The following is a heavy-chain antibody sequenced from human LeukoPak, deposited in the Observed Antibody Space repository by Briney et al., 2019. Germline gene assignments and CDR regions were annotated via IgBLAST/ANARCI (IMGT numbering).Heavy chain of an antibody. CDR3: ARSIWFGEPLGWFDP. CDR1: GYPFISYG. Sequence: ASVKVSCKASGYPFISYGISWVRQAPGQGLEWMGWISAYNNNTNYAQKLQGRVTMTRDTSTSTAYMELRSLRSDDTAVYYCARSIWFGEPLGWFDPWGQGTLVTVSS. V-gene: IGHV1-18*01. CDR2: ISAYNNNT. J-gene: IGHJ5*02. D-gene: IGHD3-10*01.